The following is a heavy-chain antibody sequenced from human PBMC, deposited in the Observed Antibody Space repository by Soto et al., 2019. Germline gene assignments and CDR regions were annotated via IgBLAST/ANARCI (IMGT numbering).Heavy chain of an antibody. Sequence: QLQLQESGPGLVKPSETLSLTCTVSGGSISSSSYYWGWIRQPPGKGLEWIGSIYYSGSTYYNPSLKSRVTISVDTSKNQFSLKLSSVTAADTAVYYCATRRYCSGGSCYASRGYFDYWCQGTLVTVSS. J-gene: IGHJ4*02. CDR2: IYYSGST. CDR1: GGSISSSSYY. CDR3: ATRRYCSGGSCYASRGYFDY. D-gene: IGHD2-15*01. V-gene: IGHV4-39*01.